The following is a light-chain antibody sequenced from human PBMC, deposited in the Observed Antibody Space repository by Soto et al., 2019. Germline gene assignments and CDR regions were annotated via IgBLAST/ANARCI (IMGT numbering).Light chain of an antibody. CDR2: AAS. CDR1: QGIRND. J-gene: IGKJ1*01. Sequence: AIQMTQSPSSLSASVGDRVTITCRASQGIRNDLGCYQQKPGKAPKLLIYAASSLQSGVPSRFSGSGSGTDFTLTISSLQPEDFATYYCLKDYNYPPTFGQGTKVAIK. CDR3: LKDYNYPPT. V-gene: IGKV1-6*01.